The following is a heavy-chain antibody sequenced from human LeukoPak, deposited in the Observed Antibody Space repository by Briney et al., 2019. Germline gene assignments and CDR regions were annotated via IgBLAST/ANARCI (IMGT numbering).Heavy chain of an antibody. D-gene: IGHD6-13*01. CDR2: INHSGST. CDR1: GGSFSGYY. CDR3: ARRKAAAGTRALNRLELDP. Sequence: SETLSLTCAVYGGSFSGYYWSWIRQPPGKGLEYIGDINHSGSTNYNPSLKSRVIISVDTSKNQFSLRLSSVTAADTAVYYCARRKAAAGTRALNRLELDPWGQGTLVTVSS. V-gene: IGHV4-34*01. J-gene: IGHJ5*02.